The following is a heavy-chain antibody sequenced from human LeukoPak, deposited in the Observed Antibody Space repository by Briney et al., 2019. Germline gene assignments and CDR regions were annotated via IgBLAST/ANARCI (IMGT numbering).Heavy chain of an antibody. CDR1: GYTFTGYY. CDR3: ARGGKWLYYFDY. V-gene: IGHV1-2*02. CDR2: INPNSGGT. J-gene: IGHJ4*02. Sequence: ASVKVSCKASGYTFTGYYMHWVRQAPGQGLEWMGWINPNSGGTNYAQKFQGRVTMTRNTSISTAYMELSSLRSEDTAVYYCARGGKWLYYFDYWGQGTLVTVSS. D-gene: IGHD6-19*01.